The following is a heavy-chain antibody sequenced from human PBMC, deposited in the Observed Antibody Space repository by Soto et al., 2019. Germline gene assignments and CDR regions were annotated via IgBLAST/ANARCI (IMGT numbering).Heavy chain of an antibody. CDR1: GFSVSSKY. CDR3: TGDGGQFNGDRYYRVPMGL. V-gene: IGHV3-66*01. J-gene: IGHJ6*01. D-gene: IGHD2-8*01. CDR2: IQSGGTT. Sequence: EVQLVESGGDLVQPGGSLRLSCAASGFSVSSKYMSWVRQAPGKGLEWVSLIQSGGTTYYAGSVKGRFTISRDYSENTLFLQMDRLRGEGKGGYYCTGDGGQFNGDRYYRVPMGLWGKGTTVTVSA.